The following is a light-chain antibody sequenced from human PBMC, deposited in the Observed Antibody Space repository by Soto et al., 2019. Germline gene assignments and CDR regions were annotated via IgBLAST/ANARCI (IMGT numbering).Light chain of an antibody. CDR2: GAS. Sequence: EVVLTQSPGTLSLSPGERATLSCKASQSISSSYLAWYQQKPGQAPSLLIYGASTRATGIPDKFSGSGSGTDFTLTISRLEPEDFAVYYCQQYGGSPRGTFGQGTRLEIK. CDR3: QQYGGSPRGT. V-gene: IGKV3-20*01. CDR1: QSISSSY. J-gene: IGKJ2*01.